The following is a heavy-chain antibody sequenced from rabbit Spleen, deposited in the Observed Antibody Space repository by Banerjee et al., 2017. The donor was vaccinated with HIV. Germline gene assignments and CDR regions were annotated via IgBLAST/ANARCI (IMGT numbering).Heavy chain of an antibody. J-gene: IGHJ4*01. CDR2: INAVTGKA. CDR1: GFSFSNKAV. CDR3: ARGAYGSGHGYNL. V-gene: IGHV1S45*01. D-gene: IGHD6-1*01. Sequence: QEQLVESGGGLVRPEGSLKLSCTASGFSFSNKAVMCWVRQAPGKGLQWIACINAVTGKAVYATWAKGRFTFSKTSSTTVTLQMTSLTAADTATYFCARGAYGSGHGYNLWGPGTLVTVS.